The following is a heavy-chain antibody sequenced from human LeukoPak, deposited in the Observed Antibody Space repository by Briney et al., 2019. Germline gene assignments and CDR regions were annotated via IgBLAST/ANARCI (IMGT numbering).Heavy chain of an antibody. V-gene: IGHV4-59*08. J-gene: IGHJ6*02. CDR3: ARSSGVVVPAAMPGFPYYYYGMDV. CDR1: GGSISSYY. Sequence: PSETLSLTCTVSGGSISSYYWSWIRQPPGKGLEWIGYIYYSGSTNYNPSLKSRVTISVDTSKNQFSLKLSSVTAADTAVYYCARSSGVVVPAAMPGFPYYYYGMDVWGQGTTVTVSS. CDR2: IYYSGST. D-gene: IGHD2-2*01.